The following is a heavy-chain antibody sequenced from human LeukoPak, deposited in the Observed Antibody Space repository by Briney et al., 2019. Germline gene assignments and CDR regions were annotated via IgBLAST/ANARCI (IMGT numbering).Heavy chain of an antibody. CDR3: AQDIVVVPAAPMGS. V-gene: IGHV3-21*01. D-gene: IGHD2-2*01. CDR2: INSSSSHI. J-gene: IGHJ1*01. Sequence: GGSLRLSCAASGFTFSSYSMNWVRQAPGKGLEWVSSINSSSSHIFYADSVKRRFTISRDNAKNSLYLQMNSLRAEDTAVSYCAQDIVVVPAAPMGSWGQGTLVTVSS. CDR1: GFTFSSYS.